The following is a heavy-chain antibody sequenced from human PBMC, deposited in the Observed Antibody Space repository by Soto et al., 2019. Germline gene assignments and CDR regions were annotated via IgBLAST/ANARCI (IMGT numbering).Heavy chain of an antibody. CDR3: ARGYYGSGSQRYYYYGMDV. J-gene: IGHJ6*02. V-gene: IGHV1-69*13. D-gene: IGHD3-10*01. Sequence: SVKVSCKASGGTFSRYSISWVRQAPGQGLEWMGGIIPIFGTANYAQKFQGRVTITADESTSTAYMELSSLRSEDTAVYYCARGYYGSGSQRYYYYGMDVWGQGTTVTVSS. CDR2: IIPIFGTA. CDR1: GGTFSRYS.